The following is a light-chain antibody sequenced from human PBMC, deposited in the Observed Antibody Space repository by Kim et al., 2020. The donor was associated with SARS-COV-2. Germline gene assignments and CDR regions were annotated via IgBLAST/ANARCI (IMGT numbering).Light chain of an antibody. J-gene: IGKJ5*01. V-gene: IGKV1-13*02. Sequence: AIQLTQSPSSLSASLGDSVTITCRASQDISSDLAWYQQTPGKSPQLLIYDASTLESGVPSRFSGSGSGTDFTLTISSLQPQDFATYFCQQFHRSPTFGQGTRLDIK. CDR3: QQFHRSPT. CDR2: DAS. CDR1: QDISSD.